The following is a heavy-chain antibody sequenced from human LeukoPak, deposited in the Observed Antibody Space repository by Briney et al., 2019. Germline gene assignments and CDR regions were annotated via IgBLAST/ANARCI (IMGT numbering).Heavy chain of an antibody. CDR1: GCSISSRCYY. CDR2: IHYSGSN. Sequence: SEALSLTCTVSGCSISSRCYYWGWHRPPPGMGLDWIVSIHYSGSNYYNPSLKSRVTISVDTSKNQFPLKLIPVTAADAAEYDCARHRGGYRYYFDYWGQGTLVTVSS. D-gene: IGHD5-12*01. V-gene: IGHV4-39*01. J-gene: IGHJ4*02. CDR3: ARHRGGYRYYFDY.